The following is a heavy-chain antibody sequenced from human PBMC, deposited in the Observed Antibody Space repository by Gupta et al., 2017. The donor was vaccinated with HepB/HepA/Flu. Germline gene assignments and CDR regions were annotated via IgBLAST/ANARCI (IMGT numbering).Heavy chain of an antibody. D-gene: IGHD4-23*01. CDR3: ARVRGGRRTVVGDYYYYYYMDV. CDR1: GASISTYS. J-gene: IGHJ6*03. Sequence: QVPLQESGPGLVKPSETPSLTCTAPGASISTYSWSCIRQPAGKGLGWIGRIYTSGNTNYNPSLKSRVTMSVDTSKNQFSLKLSSVTAADTAVYYWARVRGGRRTVVGDYYYYYYMDVWGKGTTVTVSS. V-gene: IGHV4-4*07. CDR2: IYTSGNT.